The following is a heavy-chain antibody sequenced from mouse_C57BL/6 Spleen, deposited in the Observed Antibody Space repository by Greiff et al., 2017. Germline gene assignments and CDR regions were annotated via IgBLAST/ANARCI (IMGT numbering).Heavy chain of an antibody. CDR2: ISYDGSN. D-gene: IGHD1-1*01. CDR1: GYSITSGYY. V-gene: IGHV3-6*01. Sequence: EVQLVESGPGLVKPSQSLSLTCSVTGYSITSGYYWNWIRQFPGNKLEWMGYISYDGSNNYNPSLKNRISITRDTSKNQFFLKLNSVTTEDTATYYCAREGDLLRSFDYWGQGTTLTVSS. CDR3: AREGDLLRSFDY. J-gene: IGHJ2*01.